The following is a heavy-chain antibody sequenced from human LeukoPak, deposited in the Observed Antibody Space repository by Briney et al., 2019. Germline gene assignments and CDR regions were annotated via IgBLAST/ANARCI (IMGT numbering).Heavy chain of an antibody. D-gene: IGHD2-2*01. J-gene: IGHJ6*02. CDR1: GYTLTELS. CDR2: ISAYNGNT. V-gene: IGHV1-18*01. CDR3: ARGDCSSTSCYYYYYYGMGV. Sequence: GASVKVSCKVSGYTLTELSMHWVRQAPGKGLEWMGWISAYNGNTNYAQKLQGRVTMTTDTSTSTAYMELRSLRSDDTAVYYCARGDCSSTSCYYYYYYGMGVWGQGTTVTVSS.